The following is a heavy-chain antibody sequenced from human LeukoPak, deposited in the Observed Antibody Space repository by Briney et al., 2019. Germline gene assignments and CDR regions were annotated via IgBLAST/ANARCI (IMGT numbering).Heavy chain of an antibody. CDR2: ISSSGSTI. Sequence: GGSLGLSCAASGFTFSSYEMNWVRQAPGKGLEWVSYISSSGSTIYYADSVKGRFTISRDNAKNSLYLQMNSLRAEDTAVYYCARVALWLANYYYYYMDVWGKGTTVTVSS. D-gene: IGHD6-19*01. J-gene: IGHJ6*03. V-gene: IGHV3-48*03. CDR1: GFTFSSYE. CDR3: ARVALWLANYYYYYMDV.